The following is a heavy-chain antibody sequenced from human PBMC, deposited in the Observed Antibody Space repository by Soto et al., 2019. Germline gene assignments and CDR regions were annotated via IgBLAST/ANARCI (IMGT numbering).Heavy chain of an antibody. D-gene: IGHD5-12*01. V-gene: IGHV4-59*08. J-gene: IGHJ3*02. Sequence: PSETLSLTCTVSGGSISSYYWSWIRQPPGKGLEWIGYIYYSGSTNYNPSLKSRVTISVDTSKNQFSLKLSSVTAADTAVYYCARHVRNIVATIWGAFDIWGQGTMVTVSS. CDR2: IYYSGST. CDR3: ARHVRNIVATIWGAFDI. CDR1: GGSISSYY.